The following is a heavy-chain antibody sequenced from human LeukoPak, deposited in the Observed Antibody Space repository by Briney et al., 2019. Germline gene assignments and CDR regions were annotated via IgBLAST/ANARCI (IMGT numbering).Heavy chain of an antibody. D-gene: IGHD1-1*01. Sequence: GGSLRLSCAASGFTFSSYGMHWVRQAPGKGLEWVSAISGSGGSTYYADSVKGRFTISRDNSKNTLYLQMNSLRAEDTAVYYCARTPSSRDYYYYYMDVWGKGTTVTVSS. CDR1: GFTFSSYG. CDR3: ARTPSSRDYYYYYMDV. V-gene: IGHV3-NL1*01. J-gene: IGHJ6*03. CDR2: ISGSGGST.